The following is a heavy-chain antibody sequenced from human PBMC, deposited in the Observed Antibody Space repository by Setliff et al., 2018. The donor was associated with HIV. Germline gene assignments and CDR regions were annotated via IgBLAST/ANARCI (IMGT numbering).Heavy chain of an antibody. D-gene: IGHD3-3*01. CDR1: GFTFSNAW. J-gene: IGHJ6*03. V-gene: IGHV3-15*01. CDR3: TTVGSTNHDFWSGYFWRYYYYYMDV. CDR2: IKSKTDGGTT. Sequence: GGSLRLSCAASGFTFSNAWMSWVRQAPGKGLEWVGRIKSKTDGGTTDYAAPVKGRFTISRDDSTNTLYLQMNSLKTEDTAVYYCTTVGSTNHDFWSGYFWRYYYYYMDVWGKGTTVTVSS.